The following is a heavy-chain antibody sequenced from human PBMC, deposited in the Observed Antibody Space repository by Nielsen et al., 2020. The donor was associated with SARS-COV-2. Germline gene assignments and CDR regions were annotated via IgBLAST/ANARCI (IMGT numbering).Heavy chain of an antibody. Sequence: ASVKVSCKASGYTFTSYDINWVRQATGQGLEWMGWMNPNSGNTGYAQKFQGRVTMTRNTSISTAYMELSSLRSEDTAVYYCARGYKKIRSITIFGVVSYYYYGMGVWGQGTTVTVSS. CDR3: ARGYKKIRSITIFGVVSYYYYGMGV. CDR1: GYTFTSYD. J-gene: IGHJ6*02. CDR2: MNPNSGNT. V-gene: IGHV1-8*01. D-gene: IGHD3-3*01.